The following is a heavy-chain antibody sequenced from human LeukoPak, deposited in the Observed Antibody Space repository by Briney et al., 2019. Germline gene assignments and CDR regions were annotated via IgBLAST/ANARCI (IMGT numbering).Heavy chain of an antibody. Sequence: GGSLRLSCAASGFTFSTYTMAWVRQAPGGGLEWVSGISGDGYSTYYADSVKGRFAISRDNSKSTLYLQMNSLRVEDTAVYYCAKDFGRNLGGPGYWGRGTRVTVSS. CDR1: GFTFSTYT. V-gene: IGHV3-23*01. J-gene: IGHJ4*02. CDR2: ISGDGYST. CDR3: AKDFGRNLGGPGY. D-gene: IGHD3-10*01.